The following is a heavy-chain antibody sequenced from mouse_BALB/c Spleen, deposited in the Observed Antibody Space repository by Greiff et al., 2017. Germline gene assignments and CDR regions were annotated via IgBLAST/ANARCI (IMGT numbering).Heavy chain of an antibody. CDR2: INPYNGAT. J-gene: IGHJ4*01. V-gene: IGHV1-31*01. Sequence: EVQLQQSGPELVKPGASVKISCKASGYSFTGYYMHWVKQSHVKSLEWIGRINPYNGATSYNQNFKDKASLTVDKSSSTAYMELHSLTSEDSAVYYCARDYGSNYAMDYWGQGTSVTVSS. CDR3: ARDYGSNYAMDY. D-gene: IGHD1-1*01. CDR1: GYSFTGYY.